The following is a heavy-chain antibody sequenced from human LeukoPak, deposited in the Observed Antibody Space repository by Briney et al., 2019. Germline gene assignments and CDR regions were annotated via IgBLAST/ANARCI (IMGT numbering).Heavy chain of an antibody. CDR1: GFTFSSYR. D-gene: IGHD6-19*01. V-gene: IGHV3-7*03. Sequence: GGSLRLSCAASGFTFSSYRMSWVRQAPGKGLEWVANINKDGGEKYYVDSVKGRFTISRDNAKNSLYLQMNSLRAEDTALYYCAKDMGIAVAGNFDYWGQGTLVTVSS. CDR3: AKDMGIAVAGNFDY. J-gene: IGHJ4*02. CDR2: INKDGGEK.